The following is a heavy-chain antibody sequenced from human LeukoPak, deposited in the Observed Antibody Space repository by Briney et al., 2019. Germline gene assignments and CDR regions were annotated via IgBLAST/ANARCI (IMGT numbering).Heavy chain of an antibody. V-gene: IGHV1-69*05. D-gene: IGHD2-2*01. CDR2: IIPIFGTA. CDR3: AKLAEGCSSTSCYYYFDY. CDR1: GGTFSSYA. J-gene: IGHJ4*02. Sequence: SVTVSFKASGGTFSSYAISWVRQAPGQGLEWMGGIIPIFGTANYAQKFQGRVTVTTDESTSTAYMELSSLRSEDTAVYYCAKLAEGCSSTSCYYYFDYWGQGTLVTVSS.